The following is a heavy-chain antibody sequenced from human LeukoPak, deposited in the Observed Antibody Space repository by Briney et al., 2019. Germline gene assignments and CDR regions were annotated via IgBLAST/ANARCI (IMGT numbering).Heavy chain of an antibody. CDR1: GFTFSSYS. CDR2: ISYDGSNK. D-gene: IGHD2-2*01. V-gene: IGHV3-30*18. CDR3: AKASTFDY. Sequence: GGSLRLSCAASGFTFSSYSMHWVRQAPGKGLEWVAVISYDGSNKYYADSVKGRFTISRDNSKNTLYLQMNSLRAEDTAVYYCAKASTFDYWGQGTLVTVSS. J-gene: IGHJ4*02.